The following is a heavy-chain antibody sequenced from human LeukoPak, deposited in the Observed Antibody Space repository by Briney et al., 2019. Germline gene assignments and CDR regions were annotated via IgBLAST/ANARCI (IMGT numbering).Heavy chain of an antibody. CDR1: GVTFSSYA. Sequence: SVKVFCKASGVTFSSYAISWVRQAPGQGLEWMGRIIPIFGIANYAQKFQGRVTITADKSTSTAYMELSSLRSEDTAVYYCARDPEIYGDYVYFDYWGQGTLVTVSS. CDR3: ARDPEIYGDYVYFDY. V-gene: IGHV1-69*04. D-gene: IGHD4-17*01. CDR2: IIPIFGIA. J-gene: IGHJ4*02.